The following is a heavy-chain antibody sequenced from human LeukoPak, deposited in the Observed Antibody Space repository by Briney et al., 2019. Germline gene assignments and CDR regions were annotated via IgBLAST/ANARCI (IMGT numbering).Heavy chain of an antibody. Sequence: ARSLRLSCAASGGTFSSYDMNWVRQAPGKGLEWVAVISYDGSNKYYADSVKGRFTISGDVSKNTLYLQMNSLSCEDTAVCYCAGEYSSSGYYYGMDVWGQGTTVTVSS. V-gene: IGHV3-33*01. CDR2: ISYDGSNK. CDR1: GGTFSSYD. D-gene: IGHD6-6*01. J-gene: IGHJ6*02. CDR3: AGEYSSSGYYYGMDV.